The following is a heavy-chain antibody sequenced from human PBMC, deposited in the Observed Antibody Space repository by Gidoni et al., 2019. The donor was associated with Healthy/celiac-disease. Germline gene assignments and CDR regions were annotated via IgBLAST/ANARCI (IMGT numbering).Heavy chain of an antibody. J-gene: IGHJ6*03. CDR3: ARGSTYEYYMDV. CDR2: IYYSVST. Sequence: QVQLQESGPGLVKPSETLSLTCTDSGGSISSYYWSWIRQPPGKGLEWIGYIYYSVSTNYNPSLKSRVTISVDTSKNQFSLKLSSVTAADTAVYYCARGSTYEYYMDVWGKGTTVTVSS. D-gene: IGHD3-22*01. V-gene: IGHV4-59*01. CDR1: GGSISSYY.